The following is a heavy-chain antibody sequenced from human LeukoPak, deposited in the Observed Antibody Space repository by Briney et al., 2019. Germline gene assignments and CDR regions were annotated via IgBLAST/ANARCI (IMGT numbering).Heavy chain of an antibody. CDR1: GGSFSGYY. Sequence: PWETLSLTCAVYGGSFSGYYWSWIRQTPGKGLEWIGEINNNGSTNYNPSLKSRVTIAVDTTKNQFSLKLSSVTAADTTVYYCARGNIVVVVAQGDYYYYMDVWGKGTTVPVSS. CDR3: ARGNIVVVVAQGDYYYYMDV. V-gene: IGHV4-34*01. CDR2: INNNGST. D-gene: IGHD2-15*01. J-gene: IGHJ6*03.